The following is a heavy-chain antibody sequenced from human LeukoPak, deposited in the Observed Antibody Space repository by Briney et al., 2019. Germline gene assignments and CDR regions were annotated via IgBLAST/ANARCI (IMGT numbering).Heavy chain of an antibody. Sequence: PGGSLRLSCAASGFTFSSYAMSWVRQAPGKGLEWVSAISGSGGSTYYADSVKGRFTISRDNSKNTLYLQMNSLRAEDTAVYYWAKDLPLAAAGWGGGDYFDYWGQGTLVTVSS. CDR3: AKDLPLAAAGWGGGDYFDY. CDR1: GFTFSSYA. D-gene: IGHD6-13*01. J-gene: IGHJ4*02. CDR2: ISGSGGST. V-gene: IGHV3-23*01.